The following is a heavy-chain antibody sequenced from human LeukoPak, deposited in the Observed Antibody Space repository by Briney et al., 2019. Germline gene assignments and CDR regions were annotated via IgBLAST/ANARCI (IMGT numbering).Heavy chain of an antibody. D-gene: IGHD3-16*01. Sequence: ASVKVSCKVSGYTLTELSMHWVRQAPGKGLEWMGGFDPEDGETIYAQKFQGRVTMTEDTSTDTACMELSSLRSEDTAVYYCVLGGPVYYGMDVWGQGTTVTVSS. J-gene: IGHJ6*02. CDR3: VLGGPVYYGMDV. V-gene: IGHV1-24*01. CDR1: GYTLTELS. CDR2: FDPEDGET.